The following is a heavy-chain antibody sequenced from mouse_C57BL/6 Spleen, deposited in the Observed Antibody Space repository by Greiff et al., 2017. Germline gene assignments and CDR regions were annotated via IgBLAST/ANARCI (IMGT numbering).Heavy chain of an antibody. CDR1: GFNIKNTY. D-gene: IGHD1-1*01. CDR2: IDPANGNT. J-gene: IGHJ2*01. Sequence: EVQLQQSVAELVRPGASVKLSCTASGFNIKNTYMHWVKQRPEQGLEWIGRIDPANGNTKYAPKFQGKATITADTSSNTAYLQLSSLTSEDTAIYYCARSVITTVVAGGFDYWGQGTTLTVSS. V-gene: IGHV14-3*01. CDR3: ARSVITTVVAGGFDY.